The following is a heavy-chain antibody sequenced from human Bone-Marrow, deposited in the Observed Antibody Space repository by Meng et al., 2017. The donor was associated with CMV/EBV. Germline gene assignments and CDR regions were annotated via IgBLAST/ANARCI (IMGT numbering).Heavy chain of an antibody. D-gene: IGHD3-16*01. CDR3: ARGSPTPDGGAFEI. J-gene: IGHJ3*02. CDR2: IGTAGDT. Sequence: GESLKISCAASGFTFSSYDMHWVRQATGKGLEWVSAIGTAGDTYYPGSVKGRFTISRENAKNSLYLQMNSLRAGDTAVYYCARGSPTPDGGAFEIWGQGTMVTVSS. CDR1: GFTFSSYD. V-gene: IGHV3-13*01.